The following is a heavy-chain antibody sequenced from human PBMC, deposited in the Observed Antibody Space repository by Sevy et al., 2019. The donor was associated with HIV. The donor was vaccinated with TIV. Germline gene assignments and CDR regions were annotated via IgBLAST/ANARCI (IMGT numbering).Heavy chain of an antibody. CDR3: VTRGSARPYYYYGMDV. D-gene: IGHD7-27*01. Sequence: GGSLRLSCAASGFTVSSNYMSWVRQAPGKGLEWLSVIYSGGSTYYADSVKGRFTISRDNSKNTLYLQMNSLRAEDTAVYHCVTRGSARPYYYYGMDVWGQGTTVTVSS. CDR2: IYSGGST. CDR1: GFTVSSNY. V-gene: IGHV3-53*01. J-gene: IGHJ6*02.